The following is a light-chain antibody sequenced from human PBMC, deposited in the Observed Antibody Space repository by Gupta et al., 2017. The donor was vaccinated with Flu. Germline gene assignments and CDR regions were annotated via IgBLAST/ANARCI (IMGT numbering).Light chain of an antibody. CDR3: QAWDSSTAV. CDR2: QDS. Sequence: SYELTQPPSVSVSPGQTASITCSGDKLGDKYACWYQQKPGQSPVLVIYQDSKRPSGIPGRFSGSNSGNTATLTISGTKAMDEADYYCQAWDSSTAVFGTGTKVTVL. J-gene: IGLJ1*01. CDR1: KLGDKY. V-gene: IGLV3-1*01.